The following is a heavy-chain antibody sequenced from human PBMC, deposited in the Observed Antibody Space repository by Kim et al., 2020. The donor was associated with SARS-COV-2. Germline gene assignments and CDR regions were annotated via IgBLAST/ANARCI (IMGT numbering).Heavy chain of an antibody. V-gene: IGHV1-2*04. CDR1: GYTFTGYY. D-gene: IGHD5-12*01. Sequence: ASVKVSCKASGYTFTGYYMHWVRQAPGQGLEWMGWINPNSGGTNYAQKFQGWVTMTRDTSISTAYMELSRLRSDDTAVYYCAREMSGYDVGYGMDVWGQGTTVTVSS. CDR3: AREMSGYDVGYGMDV. J-gene: IGHJ6*02. CDR2: INPNSGGT.